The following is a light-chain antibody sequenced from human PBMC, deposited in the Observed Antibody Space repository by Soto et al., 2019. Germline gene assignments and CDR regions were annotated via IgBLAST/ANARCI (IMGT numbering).Light chain of an antibody. CDR3: QQYTQWPIT. CDR2: DAS. V-gene: IGKV3-11*01. CDR1: QSVSSY. Sequence: EIVLTQSPATLSLSPGERATLSCRASQSVSSYLAWYQQKPGQAPRLLIYDASNRATGIPARFSGSGSGTDFTLTISSLEPEDFAVYYCQQYTQWPITFGQGTRLEN. J-gene: IGKJ5*01.